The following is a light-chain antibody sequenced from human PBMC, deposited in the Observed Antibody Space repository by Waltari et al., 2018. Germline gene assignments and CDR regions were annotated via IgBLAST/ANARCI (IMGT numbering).Light chain of an antibody. V-gene: IGKV4-1*01. CDR2: WAS. CDR3: LQTYVSPYT. CDR1: QSVLYSSNNQNY. J-gene: IGKJ2*01. Sequence: DIVMTQSPDSLGVSLGERATIHCKSSQSVLYSSNNQNYVSWYQQKPGQPPKMIIYWASTRESGVPDRFSGSGSGTDFTLTISSLQAEDVAVYYCLQTYVSPYTFGQGTNLEI.